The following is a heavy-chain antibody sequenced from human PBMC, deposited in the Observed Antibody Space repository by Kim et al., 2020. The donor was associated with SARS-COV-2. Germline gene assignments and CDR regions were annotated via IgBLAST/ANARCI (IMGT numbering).Heavy chain of an antibody. Sequence: DGSEKYYMDSVKDRFTISRDKAKNSLYLQMNSLRVEDTAVYYCARSGWDYWGQGTLVTVSS. CDR3: ARSGWDY. CDR2: DGSEK. V-gene: IGHV3-7*01. J-gene: IGHJ4*02. D-gene: IGHD6-19*01.